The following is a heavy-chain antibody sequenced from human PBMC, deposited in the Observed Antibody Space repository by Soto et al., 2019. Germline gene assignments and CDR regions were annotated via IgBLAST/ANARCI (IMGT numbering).Heavy chain of an antibody. CDR2: INHSGST. CDR1: GGSFSGYY. Sequence: NPSETLSLTCAVYGGSFSGYYWSWIRQPPGKGLEWIGEINHSGSTNYNPSLKSRVTISVDTSKNQFSLKLSSVTAADTAVYYCAGCIAVADRRSYYYYGMDVWGQGTTVTVSS. CDR3: AGCIAVADRRSYYYYGMDV. D-gene: IGHD6-19*01. J-gene: IGHJ6*02. V-gene: IGHV4-34*01.